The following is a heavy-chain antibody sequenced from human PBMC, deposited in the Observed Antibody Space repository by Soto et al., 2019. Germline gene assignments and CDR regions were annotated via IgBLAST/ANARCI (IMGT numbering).Heavy chain of an antibody. CDR1: GFIFSSYD. CDR2: ITTTGDT. V-gene: IGHV3-13*01. CDR3: AKLDSSSWYKYFQH. J-gene: IGHJ1*01. D-gene: IGHD6-13*01. Sequence: GGSLRLSCAASGFIFSSYDVHWVRQAPGKGLEWVSVITTTGDTYYAASVKGRFTISRENAENSLYLQMNSLRAEDAAVYYCAKLDSSSWYKYFQHWGQGTLVTVSS.